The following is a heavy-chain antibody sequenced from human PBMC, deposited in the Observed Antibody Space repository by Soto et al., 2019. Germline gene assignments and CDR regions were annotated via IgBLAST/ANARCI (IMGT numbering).Heavy chain of an antibody. D-gene: IGHD6-6*01. CDR1: GDSVSSNSAA. CDR2: TYYRSKWYN. V-gene: IGHV6-1*01. J-gene: IGHJ6*02. Sequence: PSQTLSLTCAISGDSVSSNSAAWNWIRQSPSRGLEWLGRTYYRSKWYNDYAVSVKSRITINPDTSKNQFSLQLNSVTPEDTAVYYCARGHSSSGGRRSYYYGMDVWGQRTPVTVSS. CDR3: ARGHSSSGGRRSYYYGMDV.